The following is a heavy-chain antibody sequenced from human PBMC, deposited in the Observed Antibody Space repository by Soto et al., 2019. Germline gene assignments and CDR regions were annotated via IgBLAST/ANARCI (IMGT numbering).Heavy chain of an antibody. CDR3: ARDNSYGMDV. Sequence: GASVKVSCKASGYTFTCYYMHLVRQAPGQGLEWMGWINPNSGGTNYAQKFQGRVTMTRGTSISTAYMELSRLRSDDTAVYYCARDNSYGMDVWGQGTTVTVSS. V-gene: IGHV1-2*02. CDR2: INPNSGGT. J-gene: IGHJ6*02. CDR1: GYTFTCYY.